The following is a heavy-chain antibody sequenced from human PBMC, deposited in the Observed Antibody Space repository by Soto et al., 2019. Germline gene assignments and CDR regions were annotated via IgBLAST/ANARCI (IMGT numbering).Heavy chain of an antibody. CDR1: GFSLSTSGVG. D-gene: IGHD3-10*01. CDR3: AHSRITRVRGVIFLDY. CDR2: IYWDDDK. Sequence: QITLKESGPTLVKPTQTLTLTCTFSGFSLSTSGVGVGWIRQPPGKALEWLALIYWDDDKRYSPSLKSRLTITKDPPKNQVVLTMTNMDPVDTATYYCAHSRITRVRGVIFLDYWGQGTLVTVSS. J-gene: IGHJ4*02. V-gene: IGHV2-5*02.